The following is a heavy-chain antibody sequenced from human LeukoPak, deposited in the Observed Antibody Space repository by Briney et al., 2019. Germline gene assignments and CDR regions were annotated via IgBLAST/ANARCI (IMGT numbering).Heavy chain of an antibody. CDR2: ISSTTSSYM. Sequence: PGGSLKLSCAASGFTFSSYTMNWVRQAPGKGLEWVSSISSTTSSYMYYADSVKGRFTISRDNAKNSLYLQMNSLRAEDTAVYYCARVHPIAAAGTGFDYWGQGILVTVSS. CDR3: ARVHPIAAAGTGFDY. J-gene: IGHJ4*02. V-gene: IGHV3-21*01. CDR1: GFTFSSYT. D-gene: IGHD6-13*01.